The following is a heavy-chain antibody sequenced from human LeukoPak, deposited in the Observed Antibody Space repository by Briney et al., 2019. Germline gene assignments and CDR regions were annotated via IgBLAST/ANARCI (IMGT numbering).Heavy chain of an antibody. CDR1: RYTFTGYY. Sequence: ASVTVSCTASRYTFTGYYIHWVRQAPGQGLEWMGWINPNSGGTNYAQKFQDRVTMTRDTSISTAYMELSRLRSDDTAVYYCARGGVGATAYWGQGTLVTVSS. J-gene: IGHJ4*02. CDR3: ARGGVGATAY. V-gene: IGHV1-2*02. CDR2: INPNSGGT. D-gene: IGHD1-26*01.